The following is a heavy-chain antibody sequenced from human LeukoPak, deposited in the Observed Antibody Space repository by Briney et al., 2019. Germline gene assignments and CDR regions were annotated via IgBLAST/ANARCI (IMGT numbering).Heavy chain of an antibody. V-gene: IGHV3-74*01. Sequence: GGPLRLSCAASGFTFSSYWMHWVRQAPGKGLVWVSRINSDGSSTSYADSVKGRFTISRDNAKNTLYLQMNSLRAEDTAVYYCARDRWYYYDSSGYGLWGQGTLVTVSS. CDR1: GFTFSSYW. CDR3: ARDRWYYYDSSGYGL. D-gene: IGHD3-22*01. J-gene: IGHJ4*02. CDR2: INSDGSST.